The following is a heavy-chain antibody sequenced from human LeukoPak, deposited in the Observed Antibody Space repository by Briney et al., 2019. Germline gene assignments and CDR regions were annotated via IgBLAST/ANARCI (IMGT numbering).Heavy chain of an antibody. J-gene: IGHJ5*02. Sequence: SETLSLTCTVSGGSISSYYWRWIRQPPGKGLEWIGYIYYSGSTNYNPSLKSRVTISVDTSNNQFSLKLSSVTAADTAVYYCARGQTTVTTNWFDPWGQGTLVTVSS. V-gene: IGHV4-59*08. CDR2: IYYSGST. CDR3: ARGQTTVTTNWFDP. CDR1: GGSISSYY. D-gene: IGHD4-17*01.